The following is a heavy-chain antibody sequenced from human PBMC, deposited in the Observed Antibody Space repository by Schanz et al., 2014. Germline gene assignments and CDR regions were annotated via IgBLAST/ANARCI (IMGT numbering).Heavy chain of an antibody. J-gene: IGHJ3*01. V-gene: IGHV3-23*04. CDR1: GFNFSDYA. Sequence: EVQLVESGGGLVQPGGSLRLSCAASGFNFSDYAMCWVRQAPGKGLEWVSAISGSGGSTYYADSVKGRFTISRDNSNKTVDLQMNSLRAEDTALYYCARDRRNADLDYWGQGTMVTVSS. D-gene: IGHD1-1*01. CDR2: ISGSGGST. CDR3: ARDRRNADLDY.